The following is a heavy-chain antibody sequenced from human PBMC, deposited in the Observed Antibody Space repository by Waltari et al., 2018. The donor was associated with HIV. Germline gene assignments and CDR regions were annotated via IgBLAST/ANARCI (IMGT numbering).Heavy chain of an antibody. J-gene: IGHJ4*02. CDR1: GYTFTSYD. V-gene: IGHV1-8*01. CDR2: RNPNSGKT. D-gene: IGHD3-3*01. CDR3: ARALRYYDFWSGTGGLDY. Sequence: QVQLVQSGAEVKKPGASVKVSCKASGYTFTSYDINWVRQATGQGLEWMGWRNPNSGKTGYAQKFQGRVTMTRNTSISTAYMELSSLRSEDTAVYYCARALRYYDFWSGTGGLDYWGQGTLVTVSS.